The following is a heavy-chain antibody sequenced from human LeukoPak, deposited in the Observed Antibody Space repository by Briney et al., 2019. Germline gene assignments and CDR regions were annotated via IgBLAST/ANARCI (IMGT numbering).Heavy chain of an antibody. Sequence: ASVKVSCKASGYTFTSYGISWVRQAPGQGLEWMGWISAYNGNTNYAQKLLGRVTMTTDTSTSTAYMELRSLRSDDTAVYYCARGYDILTGYSAPFDYWGQGTLVTVSS. D-gene: IGHD3-9*01. CDR1: GYTFTSYG. CDR3: ARGYDILTGYSAPFDY. V-gene: IGHV1-18*01. CDR2: ISAYNGNT. J-gene: IGHJ4*02.